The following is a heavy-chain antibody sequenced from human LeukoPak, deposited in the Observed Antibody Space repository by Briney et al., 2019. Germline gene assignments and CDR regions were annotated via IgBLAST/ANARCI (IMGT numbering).Heavy chain of an antibody. Sequence: GGSLRLSCAASGFTFSSYSMNWVRQAPGKGLEWVSSISSSSYIYYADSVKGRFTISRDNAKNSLYLQMNSLRAEDTAVYYYHIAAAGTVGDYWGQGTLVTVSS. V-gene: IGHV3-21*01. CDR2: ISSSSYI. CDR1: GFTFSSYS. CDR3: HIAAAGTVGDY. J-gene: IGHJ4*02. D-gene: IGHD6-13*01.